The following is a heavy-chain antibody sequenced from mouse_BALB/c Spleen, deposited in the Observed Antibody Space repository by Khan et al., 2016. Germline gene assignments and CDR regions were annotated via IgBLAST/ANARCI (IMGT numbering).Heavy chain of an antibody. Sequence: DLVKPGASVKLSCKASGYTFTSYWINWIKQRPGQGLEWIGRIAPESGTTYYNEMFKGKATLTVDTSSSTAYIQLSSLSSEDSAVYFCARLEGHYGDYFDYWGQGTTLTVSS. CDR3: ARLEGHYGDYFDY. D-gene: IGHD1-1*01. V-gene: IGHV1S41*01. CDR1: GYTFTSYW. CDR2: IAPESGTT. J-gene: IGHJ2*01.